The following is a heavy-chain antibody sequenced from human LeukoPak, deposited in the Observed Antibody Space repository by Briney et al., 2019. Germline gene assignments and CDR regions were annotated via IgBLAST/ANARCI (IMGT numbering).Heavy chain of an antibody. Sequence: PSETLSLTCTVSGGSISSYYWSWIWQPAGKGLEWIGRIYTSGSTNYNPSLKSRVTMSVDTSKNQFSLKLSSVTAADTAVYYCARAFGPGGGGYYYMDVWGKGTTVTVSS. J-gene: IGHJ6*03. CDR3: ARAFGPGGGGYYYMDV. D-gene: IGHD3-16*01. CDR1: GGSISSYY. V-gene: IGHV4-4*07. CDR2: IYTSGST.